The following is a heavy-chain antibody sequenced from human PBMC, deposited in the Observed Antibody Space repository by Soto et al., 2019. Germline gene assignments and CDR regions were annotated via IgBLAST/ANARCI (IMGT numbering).Heavy chain of an antibody. J-gene: IGHJ5*01. Sequence: HPGGSLRLSCAASGVSFSTFEMSWVRQAPGRGLEWVSFISDDSSRTYYADAVKGRFTISRDNSKHTLYLQMNRLAAEDTAVYACVKGGWLDFWGQGTLVTVSS. D-gene: IGHD3-16*01. CDR3: VKGGWLDF. CDR2: ISDDSSRT. CDR1: GVSFSTFE. V-gene: IGHV3-23*01.